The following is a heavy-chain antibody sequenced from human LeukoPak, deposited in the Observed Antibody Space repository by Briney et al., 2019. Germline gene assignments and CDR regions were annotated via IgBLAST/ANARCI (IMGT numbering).Heavy chain of an antibody. CDR1: GFNFKAYA. J-gene: IGHJ4*02. CDR3: AKYFSSKKVIDY. Sequence: GGSLRLSCVASGFNFKAYAMSWVRQAPGNGLEWVSTLTDTGGNTYYADSVKGRFTISRDNSRNMLYLQMNSLRAEDTAVYYCAKYFSSKKVIDYWGQGTLVSVSS. D-gene: IGHD6-6*01. V-gene: IGHV3-23*01. CDR2: LTDTGGNT.